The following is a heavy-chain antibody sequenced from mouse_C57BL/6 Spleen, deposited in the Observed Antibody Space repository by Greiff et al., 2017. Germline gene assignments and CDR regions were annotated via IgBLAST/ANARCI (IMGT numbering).Heavy chain of an antibody. D-gene: IGHD2-5*01. CDR2: IHPNSGST. Sequence: QVQLQQPGAELVKPGASVKLSCKASGYTFTSYWMHWVKQRPGQGLEWIGMIHPNSGSTNYNEKFKSKATLTVDKSSSTAYMQLSSLTSEHSAVYYCARQSNYDSYAMDYWCQGTSVTVSS. CDR1: GYTFTSYW. V-gene: IGHV1-64*01. CDR3: ARQSNYDSYAMDY. J-gene: IGHJ4*01.